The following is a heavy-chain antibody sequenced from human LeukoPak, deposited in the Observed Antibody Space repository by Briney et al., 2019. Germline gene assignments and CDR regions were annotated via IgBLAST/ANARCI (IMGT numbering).Heavy chain of an antibody. V-gene: IGHV1-8*03. Sequence: ALVKVSCKASGYTFTSYDINWVRQATGQGLEWMGWMNPNSGNTGYAQKFQGRVTITRNTSISTAYMELSSLRSEDTAVYYCARGGRATGAFDIWGQGTMVTVSS. D-gene: IGHD1-26*01. CDR3: ARGGRATGAFDI. J-gene: IGHJ3*02. CDR1: GYTFTSYD. CDR2: MNPNSGNT.